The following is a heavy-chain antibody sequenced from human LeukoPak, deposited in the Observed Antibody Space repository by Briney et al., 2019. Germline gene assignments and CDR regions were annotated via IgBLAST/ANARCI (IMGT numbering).Heavy chain of an antibody. CDR2: ISPSGDIR. CDR1: GFTFSNHG. Sequence: QPGGSLRLSCAASGFTFSNHGMNWVRQAPGKGLEWVSGISPSGDIRYYADSVKGRFTISRDNSKNTLCLEVISLTAEDTAVYYCAKDGAWLRFGEWSQGTLVTVSS. D-gene: IGHD3-10*01. CDR3: AKDGAWLRFGE. V-gene: IGHV3-23*01. J-gene: IGHJ4*02.